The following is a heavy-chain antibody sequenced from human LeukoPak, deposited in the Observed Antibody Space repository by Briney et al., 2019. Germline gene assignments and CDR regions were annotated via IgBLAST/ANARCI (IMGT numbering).Heavy chain of an antibody. D-gene: IGHD3-10*01. Sequence: SGGSLRLSSAASGFTFSSYAMSWVRQAPGKGLEWVSAISGSGGSTYYADSVKGRFTISRDNSKNTLYLQMNSLRAEDTAVYYCAKDQGYMVRGWGQGTLVTVPS. CDR3: AKDQGYMVRG. J-gene: IGHJ4*02. V-gene: IGHV3-23*01. CDR2: ISGSGGST. CDR1: GFTFSSYA.